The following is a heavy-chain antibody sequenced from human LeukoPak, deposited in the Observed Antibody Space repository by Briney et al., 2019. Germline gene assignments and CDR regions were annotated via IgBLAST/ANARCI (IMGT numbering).Heavy chain of an antibody. D-gene: IGHD5-12*01. CDR3: ARLSGYNAFDI. J-gene: IGHJ3*02. CDR2: ISGSSSYI. Sequence: GGSLRLSRAASGFTFSSYSMNWVRQAPATGLEGVSSISGSSSYIYYADSVKGRFTISRDNAKNSLYLQMNSLRAEDTAVYYCARLSGYNAFDIWGQGTMVTVSS. V-gene: IGHV3-21*01. CDR1: GFTFSSYS.